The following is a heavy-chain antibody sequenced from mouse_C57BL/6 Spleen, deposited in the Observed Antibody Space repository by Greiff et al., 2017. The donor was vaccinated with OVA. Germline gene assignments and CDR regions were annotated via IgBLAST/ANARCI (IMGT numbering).Heavy chain of an antibody. CDR3: ARSYYGSSYGYFDV. CDR1: GYAFSSSW. Sequence: QVQLKQSGPELVKPGASVKISCKASGYAFSSSWMNWVKQRPGKGLEWIGRIYPGDGDTNYNGKLKGKATLTADTSSSTAYMQLSSLTSEDSAVYFCARSYYGSSYGYFDVWGTGTTVTVSS. J-gene: IGHJ1*03. D-gene: IGHD1-1*01. CDR2: IYPGDGDT. V-gene: IGHV1-82*01.